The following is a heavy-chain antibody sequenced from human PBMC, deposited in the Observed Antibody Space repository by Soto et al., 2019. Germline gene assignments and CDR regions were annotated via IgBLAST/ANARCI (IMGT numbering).Heavy chain of an antibody. V-gene: IGHV4-61*01. J-gene: IGHJ4*02. CDR2: IYSSGST. CDR3: ARDSLALFDS. D-gene: IGHD5-12*01. CDR1: DGSVSSGSYY. Sequence: SETLSLTCTVSDGSVSSGSYYWTWMRQPPGKGLEWIGYIYSSGSTLYNPSLKSRVIISADTSMNQFSLKLSSVTAADTAVYYCARDSLALFDSWGQGTLVTVS.